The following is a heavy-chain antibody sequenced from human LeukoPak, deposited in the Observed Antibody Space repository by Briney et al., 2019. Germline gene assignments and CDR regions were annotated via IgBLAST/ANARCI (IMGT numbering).Heavy chain of an antibody. J-gene: IGHJ4*02. CDR1: GFTFSSCG. Sequence: MAGGSLRLSCAASGFTFSSCGFNWVRQAPGKGLEWVSSIGPTGTDRYYADSVRGRFTISRDNAKNSMYLQMDSLRDEDTAVYYCATETIGRHYDYWGQGTLLTVSS. CDR3: ATETIGRHYDY. D-gene: IGHD1-14*01. V-gene: IGHV3-21*01. CDR2: IGPTGTDR.